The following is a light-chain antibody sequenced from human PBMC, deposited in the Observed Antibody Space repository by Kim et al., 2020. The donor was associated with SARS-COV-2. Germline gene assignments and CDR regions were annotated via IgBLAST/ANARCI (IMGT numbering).Light chain of an antibody. CDR3: SSYTTGSTLYV. CDR1: GSHFGRSNF. CDR2: EVT. J-gene: IGLJ1*01. Sequence: ITLSCTALGSHFGRSNFASWYQHHQGKAPRMLIYEVTNRPSRRVSTRFSGSESGNTASLTISGLQAEDEADYYCSSYTTGSTLYVFGPGTKVTVL. V-gene: IGLV2-14*01.